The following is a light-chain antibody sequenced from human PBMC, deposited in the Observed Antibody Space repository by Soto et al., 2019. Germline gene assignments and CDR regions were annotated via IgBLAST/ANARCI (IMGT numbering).Light chain of an antibody. CDR1: SSDVGTYNL. CDR3: GTWDTSLSAWV. Sequence: QSALTQPASVSGSPGQSITISCTGASSDVGTYNLVSWYQQYPGKVPKLIIYEAIKRPSGVSIRFSGSKSGNAASLTIAGLQAEDEADYYCGTWDTSLSAWVFGGGTKLTVL. V-gene: IGLV2-23*01. J-gene: IGLJ3*02. CDR2: EAI.